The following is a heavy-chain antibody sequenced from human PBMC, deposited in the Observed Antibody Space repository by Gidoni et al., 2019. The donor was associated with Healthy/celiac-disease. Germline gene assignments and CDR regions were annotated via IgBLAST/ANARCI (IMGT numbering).Heavy chain of an antibody. Sequence: EVQLVESGGGLVQPGGYLRLSCAAAGFTFSSYAMRWVRQAPGKGLAWVSAMSGSGGSTYYADSVKGRFTISRDNSKNTLYLQMNSLRAEDTAVYYCAKDGSGYYYVENYFDYWGQGTLVTVSS. V-gene: IGHV3-23*04. D-gene: IGHD3-22*01. CDR3: AKDGSGYYYVENYFDY. J-gene: IGHJ4*02. CDR1: GFTFSSYA. CDR2: MSGSGGST.